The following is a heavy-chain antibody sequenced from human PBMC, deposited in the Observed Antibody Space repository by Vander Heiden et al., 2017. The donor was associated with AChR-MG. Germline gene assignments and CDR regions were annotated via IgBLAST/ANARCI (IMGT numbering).Heavy chain of an antibody. CDR3: ARVGDSSGWYSTDY. V-gene: IGHV4-31*03. CDR2: IYYSGST. Sequence: QVQLQESGPGLVKPSQTLSLTCTVSGGSISSGGYYWSWIRQDPGRGLEWIGYIYYSGSTYYNPSLKSRLTISLDTSKNQFSLNLTSVTAADTAVYYCARVGDSSGWYSTDYWGQGTLVTVSS. D-gene: IGHD6-19*01. J-gene: IGHJ4*02. CDR1: GGSISSGGYY.